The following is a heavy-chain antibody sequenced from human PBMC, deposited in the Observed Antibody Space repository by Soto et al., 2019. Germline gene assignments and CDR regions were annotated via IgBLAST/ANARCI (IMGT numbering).Heavy chain of an antibody. J-gene: IGHJ1*01. D-gene: IGHD5-18*01. CDR3: ARDVMVVDTAMLGVEYFQH. Sequence: GGSLRLSCAASGFTFSSYWMSWVRQAPGKGLEWVANIKQDGSEKYYVDSVKGRFTISRDNAKNSLYLQMNSLRAEDTAVYYCARDVMVVDTAMLGVEYFQHRGQHTPFTLFS. CDR1: GFTFSSYW. CDR2: IKQDGSEK. V-gene: IGHV3-7*05.